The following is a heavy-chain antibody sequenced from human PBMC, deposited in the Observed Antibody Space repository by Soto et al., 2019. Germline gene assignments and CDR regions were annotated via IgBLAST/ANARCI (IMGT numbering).Heavy chain of an antibody. CDR3: ATQFXC. CDR2: INSDGSTT. V-gene: IGHV3-74*01. J-gene: IGHJ4*02. Sequence: PGGSLRLSCVASGFTFSNHWMHWVRQAPGKGLVWVSRINSDGSTTSYAGSVKGRFTISRDNAKNTLYLQMNSLGAEDTAVYYCATQFXCWGQGTQVTVSS. CDR1: GFTFSNHW.